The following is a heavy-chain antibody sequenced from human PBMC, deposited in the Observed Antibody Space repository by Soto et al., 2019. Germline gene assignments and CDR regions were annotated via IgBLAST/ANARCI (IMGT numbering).Heavy chain of an antibody. CDR1: GFTFSTFS. J-gene: IGHJ4*02. CDR3: ARDLGWAFDS. D-gene: IGHD6-19*01. CDR2: IIGGGRPI. Sequence: EVQLVESGGGSVQPGGSLRLSCAASGFTFSTFSMNWVRQAPGRGLEWISYIIGGGRPISYADSVKGRFTTSRDNAKNSLYLQMDSLTDEDTAVYYCARDLGWAFDSWGQGTLVTVSS. V-gene: IGHV3-48*02.